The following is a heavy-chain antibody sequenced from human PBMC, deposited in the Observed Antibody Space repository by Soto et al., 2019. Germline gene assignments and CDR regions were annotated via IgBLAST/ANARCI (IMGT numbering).Heavy chain of an antibody. J-gene: IGHJ4*02. Sequence: EVQLVESGGDLVKPGGTLSLSCAASGFTFSSYNMNWVRQAPGKGLEWLSSISSSSTYIYYSHSVKGRFNISRDKARNSFYLPMNSLRDGDTGVYVCGRGWLRERWMHWGQGTLFTVSS. CDR3: GRGWLRERWMH. D-gene: IGHD5-12*01. CDR1: GFTFSSYN. CDR2: ISSSSTYI. V-gene: IGHV3-21*01.